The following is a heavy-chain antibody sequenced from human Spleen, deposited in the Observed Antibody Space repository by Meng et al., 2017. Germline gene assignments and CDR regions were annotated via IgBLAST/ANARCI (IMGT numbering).Heavy chain of an antibody. J-gene: IGHJ4*01. CDR2: ISWSGGSI. V-gene: IGHV3-9*01. CDR3: AKDRIMGVTTGYYTDY. Sequence: SLRLSCAASGFTCDDYAMHWVRQAPGNGREWVSGISWSGGSIGYADSVKGRFTISRDDAKNYLYLQMNSLRAEDTALYYCAKDRIMGVTTGYYTDYWGHG. D-gene: IGHD1-26*01. CDR1: GFTCDDYA.